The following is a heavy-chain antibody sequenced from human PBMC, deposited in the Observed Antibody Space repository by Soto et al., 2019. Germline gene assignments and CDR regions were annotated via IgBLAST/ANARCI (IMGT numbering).Heavy chain of an antibody. CDR1: GFTFSHLE. CDR3: AKGHVFVAPQNGRSFDS. V-gene: IGHV3-48*03. Sequence: PGGSLRLSCAAAGFTFSHLEMSWVRQAQGKGLEWISYITSSGGTTYYADSVKGRFTISRDNTKNSLYLQMNSLRAEDTAVYYCAKGHVFVAPQNGRSFDSWGQGSLVTVSS. CDR2: ITSSGGTT. J-gene: IGHJ4*02. D-gene: IGHD2-21*01.